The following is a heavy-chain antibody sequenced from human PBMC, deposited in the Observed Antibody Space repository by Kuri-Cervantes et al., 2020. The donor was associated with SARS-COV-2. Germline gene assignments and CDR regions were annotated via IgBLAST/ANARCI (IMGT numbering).Heavy chain of an antibody. J-gene: IGHJ3*02. CDR1: GGSFSSYY. D-gene: IGHD3-10*01. CDR2: IYYSGST. V-gene: IGHV4-59*12. CDR3: ARDRNSPYMVRGGSGAFDI. Sequence: SETLSLTCAVYGGSFSSYYWSWIRQPPGKGLEWIGYIYYSGSTNYNPSLKSRVTISVDTSKNQFSLKLSSVTAADTAVYYCARDRNSPYMVRGGSGAFDIWGQGTMVTVSS.